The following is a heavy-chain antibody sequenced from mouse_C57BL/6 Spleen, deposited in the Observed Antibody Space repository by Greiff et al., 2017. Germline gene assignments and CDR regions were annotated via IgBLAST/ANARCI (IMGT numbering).Heavy chain of an antibody. V-gene: IGHV7-3*01. CDR1: GFTFTDSY. CDR3: ARYGCTTVVATVAMDY. D-gene: IGHD1-1*01. J-gene: IGHJ4*01. CDR2: IRNKANGYTT. Sequence: EVMLVESGGGLVQPGGSLSLSCAASGFTFTDSYMSWVRQPPGKALEWLGFIRNKANGYTTEYSGSVKGRFTISRDNTQSILYLQMNALSADDSTTYYCARYGCTTVVATVAMDYWGQGTSVTVSS.